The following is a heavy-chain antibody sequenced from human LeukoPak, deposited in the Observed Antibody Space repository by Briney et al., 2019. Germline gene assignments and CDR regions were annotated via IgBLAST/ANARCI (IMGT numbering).Heavy chain of an antibody. CDR3: ARGGRSSGYYSY. CDR2: IYYSGST. Sequence: SETLSLTCTVSGGSISSGGYYWSWIRQHPGKGLEWIGYIYYSGSTYYNPSLKSRVTISVDTSKNQFSLKLSSVTAADTAVYYCARGGRSSGYYSYWGQGTLVTVSS. J-gene: IGHJ4*02. V-gene: IGHV4-31*03. CDR1: GGSISSGGYY. D-gene: IGHD3-22*01.